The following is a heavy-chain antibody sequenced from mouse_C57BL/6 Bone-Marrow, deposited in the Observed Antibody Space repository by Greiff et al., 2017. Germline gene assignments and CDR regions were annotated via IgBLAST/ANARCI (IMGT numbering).Heavy chain of an antibody. V-gene: IGHV1-72*01. J-gene: IGHJ1*03. CDR2: IDPDSGGT. CDR1: GYTFTSYW. Sequence: VQLQQSGAELVKPGASVTLSCKASGYTFTSYWMHWVQQRPGRGLEWIGRIDPDSGGTKYTEKFKSKATLTVDKPSSTAYMQHSSLTSEDSAVDYGAKFDYGSSHRYFDVWGTGTTVTVSA. D-gene: IGHD1-1*01. CDR3: AKFDYGSSHRYFDV.